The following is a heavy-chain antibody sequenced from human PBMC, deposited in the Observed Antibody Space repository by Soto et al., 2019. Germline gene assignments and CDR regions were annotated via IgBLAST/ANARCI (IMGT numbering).Heavy chain of an antibody. CDR1: GGSISSGGDY. CDR3: ARGASIAGLYYGMDV. J-gene: IGHJ6*02. CDR2: NYYSGIT. D-gene: IGHD6-6*01. Sequence: SETLSLTCTVSGGSISSGGDYWTRIRQHPGKGLEWIGYNYYSGITYYNPSLKSRVTISLDTSKNQFSLKLSSVTAADTAVYYCARGASIAGLYYGMDVWGQGTTVTVS. V-gene: IGHV4-31*03.